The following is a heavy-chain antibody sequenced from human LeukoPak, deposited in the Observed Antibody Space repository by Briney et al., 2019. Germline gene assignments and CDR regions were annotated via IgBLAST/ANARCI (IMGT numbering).Heavy chain of an antibody. J-gene: IGHJ6*02. CDR2: INHSGST. D-gene: IGHD2-2*01. CDR3: ARDDPAMGMDV. Sequence: SETLSLTCAVYGGSFSGYYWSWIRQPPGEGLEWIGEINHSGSTNYNPSLKSRVTISVDTSKNQFSLKLSSVTAADTAVYYCARDDPAMGMDVWGQGTTVTVSS. V-gene: IGHV4-34*01. CDR1: GGSFSGYY.